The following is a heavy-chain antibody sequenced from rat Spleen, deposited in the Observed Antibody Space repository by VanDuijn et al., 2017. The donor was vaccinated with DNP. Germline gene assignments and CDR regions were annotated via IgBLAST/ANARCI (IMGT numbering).Heavy chain of an antibody. CDR2: IIYDGSRT. V-gene: IGHV5S10*01. J-gene: IGHJ4*01. Sequence: EVQLVESGGGLVQPGRSLKISCTASGFSFSDYNMAWVRQAPKKGLEWVATIIYDGSRTYYRDSVKGRLTISRDNAKNTLYLQMDSLKSEDTATYYCTRLILRVWGAMDAWGQGTSVTVSS. CDR1: GFSFSDYN. D-gene: IGHD1-7*01. CDR3: TRLILRVWGAMDA.